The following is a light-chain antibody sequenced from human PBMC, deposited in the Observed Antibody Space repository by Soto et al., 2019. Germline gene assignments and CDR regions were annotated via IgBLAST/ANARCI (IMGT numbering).Light chain of an antibody. Sequence: EVVLRQSPGTLSLSPGERATLSCRASQSVNSNYLAWYQQRPGQAPRLLIYGASSRLTDIPDRFSGSGSGTDFTLIINRLEPEDFAVYYCQHYGNSRTFGQGTKVEIK. CDR1: QSVNSNY. J-gene: IGKJ1*01. V-gene: IGKV3-20*01. CDR3: QHYGNSRT. CDR2: GAS.